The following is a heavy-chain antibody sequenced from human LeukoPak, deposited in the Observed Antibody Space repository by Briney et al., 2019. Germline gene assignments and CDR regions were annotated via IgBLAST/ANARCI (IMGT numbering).Heavy chain of an antibody. V-gene: IGHV3-11*01. CDR3: ARDVEVATIAVDY. Sequence: PGGSLRLSCAASGFTFSDYYMSWIRQAPGKGLEWVSYISSSGSTIYYADSVKGRFTISRDNAKNSLYLQMNSLRAEDTAAYYCARDVEVATIAVDYWGQGTLVTVSS. J-gene: IGHJ4*02. CDR1: GFTFSDYY. D-gene: IGHD5-24*01. CDR2: ISSSGSTI.